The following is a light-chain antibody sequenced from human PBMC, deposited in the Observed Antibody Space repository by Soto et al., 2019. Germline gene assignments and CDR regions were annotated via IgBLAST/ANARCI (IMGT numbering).Light chain of an antibody. CDR1: QSISSY. CDR3: QQSYSTPRT. Sequence: DIQMTPSPSSLSASVGARVTITCRASQSISSYLNWYQQKPGKAPKLLIYAASSSQSGVPSRFSGSGSGTDFTVTISSLQPEDFATYYCQQSYSTPRTVGGGTEVEIK. CDR2: AAS. J-gene: IGKJ4*01. V-gene: IGKV1-39*01.